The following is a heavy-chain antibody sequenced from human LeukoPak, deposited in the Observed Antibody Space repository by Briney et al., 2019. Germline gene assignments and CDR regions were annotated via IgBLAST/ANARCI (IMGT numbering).Heavy chain of an antibody. CDR1: GYTSTSYG. V-gene: IGHV1-18*01. Sequence: AAVTVSCKASGYTSTSYGISWVRQGPGQGREWMGWISAYNGNTNYAQKPQGRATMTTDTSTSTAYMELRSLRSDDTAVYYCARDPTDYGDYTGCLDYWGQGTLVTVSS. CDR3: ARDPTDYGDYTGCLDY. CDR2: ISAYNGNT. D-gene: IGHD4-17*01. J-gene: IGHJ4*02.